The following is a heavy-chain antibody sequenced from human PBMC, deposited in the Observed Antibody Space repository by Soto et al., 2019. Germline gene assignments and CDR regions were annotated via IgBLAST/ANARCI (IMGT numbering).Heavy chain of an antibody. Sequence: EVQLLESGGGLVQPGGSLRLSCAASGFSFSSQGMSWVRQAPGKGLEWVSTISGSGDRTYYADSVKGRFTISRDNSKNTLYLQMNSLRAEDTAIYYCAKTKNPSASYGDYDCWGQGTLVTVSS. D-gene: IGHD4-17*01. CDR2: ISGSGDRT. J-gene: IGHJ4*02. V-gene: IGHV3-23*01. CDR3: AKTKNPSASYGDYDC. CDR1: GFSFSSQG.